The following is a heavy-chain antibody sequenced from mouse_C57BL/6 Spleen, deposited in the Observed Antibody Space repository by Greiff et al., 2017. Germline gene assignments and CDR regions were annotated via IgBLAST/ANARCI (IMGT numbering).Heavy chain of an antibody. D-gene: IGHD1-1*01. CDR3: TSEKSRGFAY. J-gene: IGHJ3*01. V-gene: IGHV1-78*01. CDR1: GYTFTDYT. Sequence: QVQLKQSDAELVKPGASVKISCKASGYTFTDYTINWMKQRPGQGLEWIGYIYPRDGSTKYNEKFKGKATLTADKSSSTAYMQLSSLTSEDSAVYFCTSEKSRGFAYWGQGTLVTVSA. CDR2: IYPRDGST.